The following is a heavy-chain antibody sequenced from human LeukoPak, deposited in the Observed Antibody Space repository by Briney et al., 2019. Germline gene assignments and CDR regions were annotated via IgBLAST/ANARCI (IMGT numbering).Heavy chain of an antibody. J-gene: IGHJ1*01. CDR2: ISGSGGST. V-gene: IGHV3-23*01. CDR1: GFTFSSYA. D-gene: IGHD2-15*01. CDR3: AKDLSAVVVAAGYFQH. Sequence: GGSLRLSCAASGFTFSSYAMSWVRQAPGKGLEWVSAISGSGGSTYYADSVKGRFTISRDNSKNTLYLQMNSLRAEDTAVYYCAKDLSAVVVAAGYFQHWGQGTLVTVSS.